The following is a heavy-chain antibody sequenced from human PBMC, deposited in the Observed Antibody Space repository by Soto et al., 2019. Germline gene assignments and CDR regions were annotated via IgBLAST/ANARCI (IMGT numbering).Heavy chain of an antibody. CDR1: RFTFSTYA. CDR2: ISGSGGNT. J-gene: IGHJ5*02. CDR3: AKSAMVRGGGWFDP. V-gene: IGHV3-23*01. Sequence: EVQLLESGGGLVQPGGSLRLYCAASRFTFSTYAMSWVRQAPGKGLEWVSDISGSGGNTYYADSVKGRFTISRDNSKNTLYLQMNSLRAEDTAVYYCAKSAMVRGGGWFDPWGQGTLVTVSS. D-gene: IGHD3-10*01.